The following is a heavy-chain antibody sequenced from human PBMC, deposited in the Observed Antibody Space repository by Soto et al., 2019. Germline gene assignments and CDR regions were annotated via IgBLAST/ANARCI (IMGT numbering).Heavy chain of an antibody. CDR1: GGTFSSYA. D-gene: IGHD1-26*01. V-gene: IGHV1-69*01. CDR2: IIPIFGTA. J-gene: IGHJ6*02. CDR3: ASARSRSSSVLYGMDV. Sequence: QVQLVQSGAEVKKPGSSVKVSCKASGGTFSSYAISWVRQAPGQGLEWMGGIIPIFGTANYAQKFQGSVTSTADDSTRTACMELSSLRSEDSAVYYCASARSRSSSVLYGMDVWGQGTXVTVSS.